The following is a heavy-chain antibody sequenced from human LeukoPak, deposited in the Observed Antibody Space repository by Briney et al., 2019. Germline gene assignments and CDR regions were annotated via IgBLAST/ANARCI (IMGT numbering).Heavy chain of an antibody. CDR2: ISGSGGST. J-gene: IGHJ3*02. V-gene: IGHV3-23*01. Sequence: GGSLRLSCAASGFTFSSYAMSWVRQAPGKGLEWVSAISGSGGSTYYADSVKGRFTISRDNSKNTLYLQMNSLRAEDTAEYYCAKGPHSSGWYLGAFDIWGQGTTVTVSS. D-gene: IGHD6-19*01. CDR3: AKGPHSSGWYLGAFDI. CDR1: GFTFSSYA.